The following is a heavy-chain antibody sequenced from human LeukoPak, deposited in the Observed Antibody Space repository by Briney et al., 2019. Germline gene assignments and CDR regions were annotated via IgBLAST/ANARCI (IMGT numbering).Heavy chain of an antibody. Sequence: ASVNVSCKASGYTFTGYYMHWVRQAPGQGLEWMGWINPNSGGTNYAQKFQGRVTMTRDTSISTAYMELSRLRSDDTAVYYCARDRRDSSGYYQDYWGQGTLVTVSS. CDR3: ARDRRDSSGYYQDY. CDR1: GYTFTGYY. CDR2: INPNSGGT. J-gene: IGHJ4*02. V-gene: IGHV1-2*02. D-gene: IGHD3-22*01.